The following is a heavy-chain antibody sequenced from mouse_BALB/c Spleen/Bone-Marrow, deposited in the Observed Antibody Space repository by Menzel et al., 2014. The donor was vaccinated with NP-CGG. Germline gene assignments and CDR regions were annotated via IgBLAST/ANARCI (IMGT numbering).Heavy chain of an antibody. V-gene: IGHV1S56*01. D-gene: IGHD2-4*01. CDR2: IYPGDVNT. Sequence: VHLQQLRPVLANPGASVMILCMASGYTVTSYYIHWVKQRPGQGLEWIGWIYPGDVNTKYNEKFKGKSTLTADKSSRTAYKQLSSVSSEDSTVYFCARAAMITKGAKDYWGQGTSVTVSS. CDR3: ARAAMITKGAKDY. CDR1: GYTVTSYY. J-gene: IGHJ4*01.